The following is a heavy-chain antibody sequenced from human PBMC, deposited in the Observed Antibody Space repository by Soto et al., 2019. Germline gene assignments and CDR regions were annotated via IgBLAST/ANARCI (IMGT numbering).Heavy chain of an antibody. CDR3: ARGKVQWLVRPGGFDP. V-gene: IGHV4-4*07. CDR2: IYSSGST. D-gene: IGHD6-19*01. Sequence: PSETLSLTCTVSAGSISGYFWTWIRQSAGKGLEWIGRIYSSGSTSYNPSLKGRVTMSVDTSKNQFSLKLTSVTAADTAVYYCARGKVQWLVRPGGFDPWGQGTLVTVSS. CDR1: AGSISGYF. J-gene: IGHJ5*02.